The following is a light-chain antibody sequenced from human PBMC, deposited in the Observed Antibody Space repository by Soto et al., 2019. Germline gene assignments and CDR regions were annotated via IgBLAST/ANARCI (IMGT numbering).Light chain of an antibody. Sequence: EIVLTQSPGTLSLSPGERATLSCRASQSVSSSYLAWYQQKPGQAPRLLLYGASSRPTGIPDRFSGSGSGTDFTLTISRLEPEDFAVYYCQQYGSSPPKYTFGQGTKLEIK. CDR1: QSVSSSY. CDR2: GAS. CDR3: QQYGSSPPKYT. J-gene: IGKJ2*01. V-gene: IGKV3-20*01.